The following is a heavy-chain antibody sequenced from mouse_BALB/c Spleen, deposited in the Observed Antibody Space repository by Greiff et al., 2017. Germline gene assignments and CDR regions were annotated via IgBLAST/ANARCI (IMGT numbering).Heavy chain of an antibody. CDR1: GFTFSSFG. CDR3: ATETARADYAMDY. D-gene: IGHD3-2*01. Sequence: DVKLQESGGGLVQPGGSRKLSCAASGFTFSSFGMHWVRQAPEKGLEWVAYISSGSSTIYYADTVKGRFTISRDNPKNTLFLQMTSLRSEDTAMYYCATETARADYAMDYWGQGTSVTVSS. V-gene: IGHV5-17*02. J-gene: IGHJ4*01. CDR2: ISSGSSTI.